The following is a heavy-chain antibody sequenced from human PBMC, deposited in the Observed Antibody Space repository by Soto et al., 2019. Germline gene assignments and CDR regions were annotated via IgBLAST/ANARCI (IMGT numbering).Heavy chain of an antibody. J-gene: IGHJ6*02. CDR1: GFTFSSYA. D-gene: IGHD3-10*01. CDR3: AKDAVVRDFYGMDV. CDR2: ISGSGGST. Sequence: GGSLRLSCAASGFTFSSYAMSWVRQAPGKGLEWVSAISGSGGSTYNADSVKGRFIISRDNSKNTLYLQMNSLRAEDTAVYYCAKDAVVRDFYGMDVWGQGTTVTVSS. V-gene: IGHV3-23*01.